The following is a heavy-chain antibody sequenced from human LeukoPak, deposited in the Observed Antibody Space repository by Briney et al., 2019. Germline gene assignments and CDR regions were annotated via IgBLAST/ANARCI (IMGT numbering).Heavy chain of an antibody. V-gene: IGHV3-11*01. Sequence: GGALRLSCAASGFTFSDYNMGWIRQAPGKGLEWVSYISSSGSTIYYADSVKGRFTISRDNAKNSLYLQMNSLRAEDTAVYYCARAPLSGPFWFDPWGQGTLVTVSS. D-gene: IGHD3-3*01. CDR1: GFTFSDYN. CDR3: ARAPLSGPFWFDP. CDR2: ISSSGSTI. J-gene: IGHJ5*02.